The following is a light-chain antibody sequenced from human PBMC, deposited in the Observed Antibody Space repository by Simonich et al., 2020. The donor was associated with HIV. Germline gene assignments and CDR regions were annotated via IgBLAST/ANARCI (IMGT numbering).Light chain of an antibody. V-gene: IGKV1-NL1*01. CDR2: AAS. CDR1: QGISNS. J-gene: IGKJ1*01. CDR3: QQLKGYPPT. Sequence: DIKMTQSPSSLSASVGDRVTITCRASQGISNSLAGYQQTPGKAPKVLLYAASRLESGVPSRFSGSGSGTDYTLTISSLQPEDFATYYCQQLKGYPPTFGQGTRVEF.